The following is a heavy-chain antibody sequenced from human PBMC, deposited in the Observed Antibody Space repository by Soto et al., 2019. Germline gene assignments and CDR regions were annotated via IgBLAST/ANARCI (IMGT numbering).Heavy chain of an antibody. Sequence: PGGSLTLSCATSGFSFTNYGMHWVRQAPGKGLEWVAVVWSNGINKYYADSVRGRFTISRDNSRNSLSLLMNSLRVEDTALYYCVRERGPFDAFDFWGQGTMVTV. J-gene: IGHJ3*01. CDR1: GFSFTNYG. CDR3: VRERGPFDAFDF. CDR2: VWSNGINK. V-gene: IGHV3-33*01.